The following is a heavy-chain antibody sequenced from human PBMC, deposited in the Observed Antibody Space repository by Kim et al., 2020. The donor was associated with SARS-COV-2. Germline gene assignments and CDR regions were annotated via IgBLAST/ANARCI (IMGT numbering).Heavy chain of an antibody. Sequence: SETLSLTCTVSGGSISSYYWSWIRQPPGKGLEWIGYIYYSGSTNYNPSLKSRVTISVDTSKNQFSLKLSSVTAADTAVYYCARDPRGGASDAFDIWGQGTMVTVSS. V-gene: IGHV4-59*01. CDR3: ARDPRGGASDAFDI. CDR1: GGSISSYY. J-gene: IGHJ3*02. D-gene: IGHD3-16*01. CDR2: IYYSGST.